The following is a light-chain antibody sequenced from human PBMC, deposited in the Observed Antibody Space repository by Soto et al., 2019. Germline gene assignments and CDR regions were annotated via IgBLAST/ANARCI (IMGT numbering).Light chain of an antibody. CDR2: STS. CDR3: LLYFGGVRV. CDR1: TGAVTSTFY. V-gene: IGLV7-43*01. J-gene: IGLJ3*02. Sequence: QAVVTQEPSLTVSPGGTVTLTCASSTGAVTSTFYPNWFQQKPGQAPRSLIYSTSNKHPWTPARFSGSLLGVKAALTLSDVQPEDEADYYCLLYFGGVRVFSGGTKLTVL.